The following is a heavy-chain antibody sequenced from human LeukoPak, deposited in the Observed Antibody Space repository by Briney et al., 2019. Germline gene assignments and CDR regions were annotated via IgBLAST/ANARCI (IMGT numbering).Heavy chain of an antibody. CDR1: GYSISSGYY. CDR2: IYHSGST. Sequence: SETLSLTCTVSGYSISSGYYWGWIRQPPGKGLEWIGSIYHSGSTYYNPSLKSRVTISVDTSKYQFSLKLSSVTAADTAVYYCARRVGVALDYWGQGTLVTVSS. D-gene: IGHD2-21*01. CDR3: ARRVGVALDY. V-gene: IGHV4-38-2*02. J-gene: IGHJ4*02.